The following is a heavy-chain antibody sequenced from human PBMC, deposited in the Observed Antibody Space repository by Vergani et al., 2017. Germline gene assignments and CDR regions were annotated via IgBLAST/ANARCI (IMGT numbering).Heavy chain of an antibody. J-gene: IGHJ1*01. CDR3: ARDLTPCRYYAPSGPQH. CDR2: IIPIFGTA. D-gene: IGHD2-2*01. V-gene: IGHV1-69*18. CDR1: GGTFSSYA. Sequence: QVQLVQSGAEVKKPGSSVKVSCKASGGTFSSYAISWVRQAPGQGLEWMGRIIPIFGTANYAQKFQGRVTITADESTSTAYMELSSLRSEDTAVYYCARDLTPCRYYAPSGPQHWGQGTLVTVSS.